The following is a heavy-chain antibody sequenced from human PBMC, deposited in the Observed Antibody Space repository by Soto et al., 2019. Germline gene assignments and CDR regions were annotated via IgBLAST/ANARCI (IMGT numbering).Heavy chain of an antibody. CDR1: GDSITSVGYS. V-gene: IGHV4-30-2*01. J-gene: IGHJ6*02. Sequence: QLQLQESGSGLVKPSQTLSLTCAVSGDSITSVGYSWSWIRQPPGKALEWIGYIYHTGTTYYTAALKSRVTISLARSKNQISLSLNSVTAADTAVYYCAATVFGEYSHYALDVWCQGTTVTVSS. CDR3: AATVFGEYSHYALDV. D-gene: IGHD3-3*01. CDR2: IYHTGTT.